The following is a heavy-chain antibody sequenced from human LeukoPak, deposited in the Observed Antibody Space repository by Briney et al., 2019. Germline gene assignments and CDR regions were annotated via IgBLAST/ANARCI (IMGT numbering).Heavy chain of an antibody. CDR1: GFTFSRYS. J-gene: IGHJ4*02. CDR2: ISYDGDRK. V-gene: IGHV3-30*09. CDR3: AKDHLGYCSSTSCYPPDY. Sequence: GGSLRLSCAASGFTFSRYSMNWVRQAPGKGLEWVAVISYDGDRKYYADSMKGRFAISRDNSKNTLYLQMNSLTTEDTALYYCAKDHLGYCSSTSCYPPDYWGQGTLVTVSS. D-gene: IGHD2-2*01.